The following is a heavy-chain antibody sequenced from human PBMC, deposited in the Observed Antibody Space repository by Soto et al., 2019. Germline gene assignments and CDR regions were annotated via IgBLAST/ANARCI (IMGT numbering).Heavy chain of an antibody. CDR2: IFYSGTT. J-gene: IGHJ6*02. V-gene: IGHV4-30-4*01. CDR3: ARDLWVEPELYYYGMDV. CDR1: GDAIISADYC. Sequence: PSETLSLTCTVSGDAIISADYCLGGIRQTPWKGLEWIGHIFYSGTTYYNPSLKSRLTISVDTSKNHFSLRLTSVTAADTAVYYCARDLWVEPELYYYGMDVWGQGTTVTVSS. D-gene: IGHD1-1*01.